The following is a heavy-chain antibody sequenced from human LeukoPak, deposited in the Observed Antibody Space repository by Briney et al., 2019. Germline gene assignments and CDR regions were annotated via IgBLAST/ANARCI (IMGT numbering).Heavy chain of an antibody. Sequence: GGSLRLSCTAYGFTFGDYAMSWVRQAPGKGLEWVGFIRGKAYGGTTEYAASVKGRFTISRDDSKSIAYLQMNSLKSEDTAVYYCTRTAGYSSGWYHDYWGQGTLVSVSS. J-gene: IGHJ4*02. CDR1: GFTFGDYA. CDR2: IRGKAYGGTT. V-gene: IGHV3-49*04. D-gene: IGHD6-19*01. CDR3: TRTAGYSSGWYHDY.